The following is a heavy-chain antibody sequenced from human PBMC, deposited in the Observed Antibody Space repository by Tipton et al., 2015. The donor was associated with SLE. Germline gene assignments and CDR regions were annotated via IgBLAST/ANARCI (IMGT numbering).Heavy chain of an antibody. CDR2: ISSSSSYI. D-gene: IGHD1-7*01. CDR1: GFTFSSYS. Sequence: SLRLSCAAFGFTFSSYSMNWVRQAPGKGLEWVSSISSSSSYIYYADSVKGRFTISRDNAKNSLYLQMNSLRAEDTAVYYCARGGGNYAPIWGQGTMVTVSS. V-gene: IGHV3-21*01. J-gene: IGHJ3*02. CDR3: ARGGGNYAPI.